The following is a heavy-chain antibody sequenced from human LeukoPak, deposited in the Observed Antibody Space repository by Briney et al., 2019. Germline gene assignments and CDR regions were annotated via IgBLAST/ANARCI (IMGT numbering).Heavy chain of an antibody. CDR1: GFSLTTSGVG. V-gene: IGHV2-5*02. CDR2: IYWDDDR. Sequence: SGPTLVNPTQTLTLTCTFSGFSLTTSGVGVGWVRQSPGEALECLALIYWDDDRRYSPSLKSRLTITKDTSKNQVVLTMSNMDPVDTGTYYCAHIPNYYSNYYMDVWGKGTTVIVSS. CDR3: AHIPNYYSNYYMDV. J-gene: IGHJ6*03.